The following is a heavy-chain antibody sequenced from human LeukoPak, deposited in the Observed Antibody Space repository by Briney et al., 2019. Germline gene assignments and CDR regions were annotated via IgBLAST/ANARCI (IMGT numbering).Heavy chain of an antibody. CDR1: GGSFSGYY. J-gene: IGHJ3*02. CDR2: INHSGST. Sequence: SETLSLTCAVYGGSFSGYYWSWIRQPPGKGLEWIGEINHSGSTNYNPSLKSRVTISVDTSKNQFSLKLSSVTAADTAVYYCARGLGVYCGGDCYSPDAFDIWGQGTMVTVSS. V-gene: IGHV4-34*01. CDR3: ARGLGVYCGGDCYSPDAFDI. D-gene: IGHD2-21*02.